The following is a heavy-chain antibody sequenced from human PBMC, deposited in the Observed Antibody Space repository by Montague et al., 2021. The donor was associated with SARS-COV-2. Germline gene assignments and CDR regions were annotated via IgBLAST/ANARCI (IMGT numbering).Heavy chain of an antibody. CDR3: ARDQTVLEWVWDGMDA. Sequence: SETLSLTCAVYGGSFSTYYWAWIRQSPGKGLEWIGNIDHSGKTNXNPSLKSRVSISVDTSSTQFSLYLPSVTAAAAAVYYCARDQTVLEWVWDGMDALRPGTTVT. D-gene: IGHD3-3*01. CDR2: IDHSGKT. CDR1: GGSFSTYY. J-gene: IGHJ6*02. V-gene: IGHV4-34*01.